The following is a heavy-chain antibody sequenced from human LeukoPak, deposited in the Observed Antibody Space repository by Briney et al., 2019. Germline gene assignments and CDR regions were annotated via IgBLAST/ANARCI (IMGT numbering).Heavy chain of an antibody. J-gene: IGHJ4*02. CDR3: ARENVRQLGIDY. D-gene: IGHD7-27*01. V-gene: IGHV4-59*01. CDR2: IYTSGST. Sequence: PSETLSLTCTVSGGSISSYYWSWIRQPPGKGLEWIGYIYTSGSTNYNPSLKSRVTISVDTSKNQLSLKLSSVTAADTAVYYCARENVRQLGIDYWGQGTLVTVSS. CDR1: GGSISSYY.